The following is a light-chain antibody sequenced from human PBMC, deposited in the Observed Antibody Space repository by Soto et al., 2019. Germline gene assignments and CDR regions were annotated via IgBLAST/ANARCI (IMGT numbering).Light chain of an antibody. CDR2: GNT. CDR1: SSNFGSGYD. CDR3: QTYDSRLRGSGV. J-gene: IGLJ3*02. Sequence: QSVLTQPPSVSGAPGQRVTISCTGSSSNFGSGYDVNWYQQVPGTAPKLLIFGNTNRPSGVPDRFSGPKSGTSASLAITGLQAEDEATYYCQTYDSRLRGSGVFGGGTKLTVL. V-gene: IGLV1-40*01.